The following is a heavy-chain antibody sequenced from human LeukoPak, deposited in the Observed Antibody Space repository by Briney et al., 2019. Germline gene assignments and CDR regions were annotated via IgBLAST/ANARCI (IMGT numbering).Heavy chain of an antibody. D-gene: IGHD6-13*01. CDR3: ARDPPAVASNTYG. CDR2: IYSDGST. J-gene: IGHJ4*02. V-gene: IGHV3-66*01. CDR1: GFTVRNNY. Sequence: GGSLRLSCAAAGFTVRNNYMNWVRQAPGKGLEWVSLIYSDGSTYYADSVRGRFTISRDNSENTLYLQMNSLRVEDTAMYYCARDPPAVASNTYGWGQGTLVTVSS.